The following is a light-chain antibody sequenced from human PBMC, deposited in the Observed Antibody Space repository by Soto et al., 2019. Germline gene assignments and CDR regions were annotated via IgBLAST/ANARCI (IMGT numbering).Light chain of an antibody. CDR3: NSYTSSTSRPYV. V-gene: IGLV2-14*01. J-gene: IGLJ1*01. CDR1: TNDVGGYNY. Sequence: QSALTQPASVSGSPGQSITISCTGTTNDVGGYNYVSWYQQHPGKAPKLLIFEVRSRPSGVSNRFSGSKSGNTASLTISALQAEDEADYFCNSYTSSTSRPYVFGTGTKVTVL. CDR2: EVR.